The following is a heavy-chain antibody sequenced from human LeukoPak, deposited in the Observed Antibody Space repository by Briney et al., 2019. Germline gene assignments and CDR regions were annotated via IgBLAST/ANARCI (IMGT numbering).Heavy chain of an antibody. J-gene: IGHJ6*04. V-gene: IGHV3-48*03. CDR3: AELGITVIGGV. Sequence: PGGSLRLSCAASGFTFSSYEMNWIRQAPGKGLEWVSYISSSGSTIYYPASVKGRFTISRDNAKNSLYLQMNSLRAEDTAVYYCAELGITVIGGVWGKGTTVTISS. CDR1: GFTFSSYE. CDR2: ISSSGSTI. D-gene: IGHD3-10*02.